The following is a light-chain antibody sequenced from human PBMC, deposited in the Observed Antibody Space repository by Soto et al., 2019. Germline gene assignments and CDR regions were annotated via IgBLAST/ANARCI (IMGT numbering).Light chain of an antibody. CDR3: QAYDYSLTASV. Sequence: NFMLSQPHSVSESPGKTVTISCTGNGGSIATNYVQWFQQRPDSAPTLVVFEDKLRPSGVPERFSGSKSGTSASLAITGLQAEDEADYYCQAYDYSLTASVFGGGTKVTVL. CDR2: EDK. V-gene: IGLV6-57*02. J-gene: IGLJ3*02. CDR1: GGSIATNY.